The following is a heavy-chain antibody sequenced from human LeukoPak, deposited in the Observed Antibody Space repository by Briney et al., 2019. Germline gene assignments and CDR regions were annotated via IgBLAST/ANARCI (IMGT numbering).Heavy chain of an antibody. Sequence: ASVKVSCKASGYTFTSYGISWVRHAPGQGLEWMGWISAYNGNTNYAQKLQGRVTMTTDTSTSTAYMELRSLRSDDTAVYYCARDRLLGFGELSLVYYYYGMDVWGQGTTVTVSS. CDR2: ISAYNGNT. J-gene: IGHJ6*02. CDR1: GYTFTSYG. V-gene: IGHV1-18*01. D-gene: IGHD3-10*01. CDR3: ARDRLLGFGELSLVYYYYGMDV.